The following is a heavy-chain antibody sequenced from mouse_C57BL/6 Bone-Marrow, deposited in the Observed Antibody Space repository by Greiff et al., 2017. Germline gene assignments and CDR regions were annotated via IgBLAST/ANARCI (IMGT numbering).Heavy chain of an antibody. V-gene: IGHV1-64*01. D-gene: IGHD4-1*01. Sequence: VQLQQPGAELVKPGASVKLSCKASGYTFTSYWMHWVKQRPGQGLEWIGMIHPNSGSTNYNEKFKSKATLTVDKSSSTAYMQLSSLTSEDSAVYYCARRELGRGWFAYWGQGTLVTVSA. CDR1: GYTFTSYW. CDR3: ARRELGRGWFAY. CDR2: IHPNSGST. J-gene: IGHJ3*01.